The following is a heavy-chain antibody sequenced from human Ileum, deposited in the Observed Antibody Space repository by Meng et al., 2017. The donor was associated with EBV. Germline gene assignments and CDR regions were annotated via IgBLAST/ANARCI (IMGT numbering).Heavy chain of an antibody. Sequence: VQLVQVGGEGEKPGASLKVSCKASGYTFTGYYMPGVRQAPGQGLEWMGRINPNTGGTNYAQNFQGRVTMTRDTSITTAYMELSRLRSADTAMYYCARGKSGSYSLDYWGQGTLVTVSS. CDR2: INPNTGGT. D-gene: IGHD3-10*01. CDR3: ARGKSGSYSLDY. J-gene: IGHJ4*02. V-gene: IGHV1-2*06. CDR1: GYTFTGYY.